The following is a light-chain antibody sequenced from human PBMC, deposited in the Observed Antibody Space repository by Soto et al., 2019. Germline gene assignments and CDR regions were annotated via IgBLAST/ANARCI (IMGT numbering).Light chain of an antibody. CDR1: SSDVGAYDL. Sequence: QSVLSQPVCGSGSPGQSITISCIGTSSDVGAYDLVSWYQQYPGTAPRLIIYENIRRPSGIDSRFSGSKSGNTAALTISGLRAEDESNYHCCSYAGNRIFVFGGGTQLTVL. V-gene: IGLV2-23*01. J-gene: IGLJ2*01. CDR2: ENI. CDR3: CSYAGNRIFV.